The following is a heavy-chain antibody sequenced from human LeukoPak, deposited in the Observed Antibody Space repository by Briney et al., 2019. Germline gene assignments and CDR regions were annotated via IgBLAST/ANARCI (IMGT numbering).Heavy chain of an antibody. Sequence: GASVKVSCKASGYTFTSYGISWVRQAPGQGLERMGWICAYNGNTNYAQKLQGRVNMTTDTSTSTAYMELRSLRSDDTAVYYCASDCSSTSCYGGGFDPWGQGTLVTVSS. CDR3: ASDCSSTSCYGGGFDP. J-gene: IGHJ5*02. D-gene: IGHD2-2*01. CDR1: GYTFTSYG. V-gene: IGHV1-18*01. CDR2: ICAYNGNT.